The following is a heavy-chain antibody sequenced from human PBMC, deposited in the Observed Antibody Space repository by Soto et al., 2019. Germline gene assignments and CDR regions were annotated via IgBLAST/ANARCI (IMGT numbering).Heavy chain of an antibody. J-gene: IGHJ6*02. V-gene: IGHV1-69*06. CDR3: ERTTVTKQFYPYYHYGLDV. D-gene: IGHD4-17*01. Sequence: QVQLVQSGAEVKKPGSSVKVSCKTSGGTFSSYALSWVRQAPGQGLEWMGGIIPIFGTTNYAQKFQGRVTITADISKSTAYMELRSLRFEDTAVYYCERTTVTKQFYPYYHYGLDVWGQGTTVTVSS. CDR2: IIPIFGTT. CDR1: GGTFSSYA.